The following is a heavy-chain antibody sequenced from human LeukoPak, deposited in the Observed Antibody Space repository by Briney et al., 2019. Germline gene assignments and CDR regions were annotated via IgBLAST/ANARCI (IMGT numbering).Heavy chain of an antibody. J-gene: IGHJ6*03. CDR3: ARSVSLWFGELLFNPFYYYYMDV. V-gene: IGHV1-18*01. D-gene: IGHD3-10*01. CDR1: NYTFISYG. CDR2: ISAYNGNT. Sequence: ASVKVSCKASNYTFISYGVNWVRQAPGQGLEWMGWISAYNGNTNYAQKLQGRVTMTTDTSTSTAYMELRSLRSDDTAVYYCARSVSLWFGELLFNPFYYYYMDVWGKGTTVTISS.